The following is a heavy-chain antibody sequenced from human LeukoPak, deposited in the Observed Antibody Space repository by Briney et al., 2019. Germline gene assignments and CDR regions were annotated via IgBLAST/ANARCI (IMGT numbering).Heavy chain of an antibody. V-gene: IGHV3-15*07. J-gene: IGHJ5*02. CDR1: GFTFSNAW. Sequence: GGSLRLSCATSGFTFSNAWMNWVRQAPGKGLEWVGRIRSNSDGGTIDYAAPVKGRFTLSRDDSKTTLYLQMNSLQTEDTAVYYCATDFYGSTWGQGTLVTVSS. CDR2: IRSNSDGGTI. D-gene: IGHD3-22*01. CDR3: ATDFYGST.